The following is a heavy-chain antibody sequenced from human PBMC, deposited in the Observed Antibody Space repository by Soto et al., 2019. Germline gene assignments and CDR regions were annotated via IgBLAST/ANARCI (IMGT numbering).Heavy chain of an antibody. Sequence: EVQLVESGGGLVQPGRSLRLSCAASGFTFDDYAMHWVRQAPGKGLEWVSGISWHSGSIGYADSVKGRFTISRDNAKNSLYLQMNSLRAEDTALYYCAKDEGLTPHLYGHWGQGTLVTVSS. D-gene: IGHD3-10*01. CDR1: GFTFDDYA. CDR3: AKDEGLTPHLYGH. CDR2: ISWHSGSI. V-gene: IGHV3-9*01. J-gene: IGHJ4*02.